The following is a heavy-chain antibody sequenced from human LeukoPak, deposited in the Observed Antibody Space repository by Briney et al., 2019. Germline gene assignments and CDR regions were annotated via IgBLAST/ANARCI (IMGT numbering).Heavy chain of an antibody. D-gene: IGHD6-19*01. V-gene: IGHV3-48*03. CDR2: ISSSGITI. CDR1: GFTFSSYE. CDR3: ARVAVAGPYFDY. J-gene: IGHJ4*02. Sequence: TLRLSCAASGFTFSSYEMKRVRQAPAKGLEWVSYISSSGITIYYADSVKGRFTIPRDNAKNSLYLQMSSLRAEDTAVYYCARVAVAGPYFDYWGQGTLVTVSS.